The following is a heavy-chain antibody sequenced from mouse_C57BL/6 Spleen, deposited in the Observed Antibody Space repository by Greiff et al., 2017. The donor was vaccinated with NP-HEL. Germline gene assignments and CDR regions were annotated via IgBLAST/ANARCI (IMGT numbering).Heavy chain of an antibody. D-gene: IGHD1-2*01. J-gene: IGHJ2*01. V-gene: IGHV1-55*01. CDR2: IYPGSGST. CDR1: GYTFTSYW. Sequence: VQLQQSGAELVKPGASVKMSCKASGYTFTSYWITWVKQRPGQGLEWIGDIYPGSGSTNYNEKFKSKATLTVDTSSSTAYMQLSSLTSEDSAVYYCARSKPTLLRYFDYWGQGTTLTVSS. CDR3: ARSKPTLLRYFDY.